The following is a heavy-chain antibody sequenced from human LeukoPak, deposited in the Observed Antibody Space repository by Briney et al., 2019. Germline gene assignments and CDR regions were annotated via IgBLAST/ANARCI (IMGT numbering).Heavy chain of an antibody. D-gene: IGHD6-19*01. V-gene: IGHV3-23*01. Sequence: GGSLRLSCAASGFTFSSAAMTWVRQAPGKGLEWVSLIGSSGGSTYYADSVKGRFTISRDNAKNSLYLQMNSLRAEDTAVYYCARDRSDRLAVAGTSAFDYWGQGTLVTVSS. CDR3: ARDRSDRLAVAGTSAFDY. CDR1: GFTFSSAA. CDR2: IGSSGGST. J-gene: IGHJ4*02.